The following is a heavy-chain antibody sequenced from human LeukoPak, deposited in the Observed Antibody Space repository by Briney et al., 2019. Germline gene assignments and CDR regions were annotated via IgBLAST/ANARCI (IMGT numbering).Heavy chain of an antibody. J-gene: IGHJ4*02. V-gene: IGHV4-59*01. CDR2: IYNSGST. D-gene: IGHD1-26*01. CDR3: ARYSGMYSGLFGY. CDR1: GGSIRSYY. Sequence: SETLSLTCTVSGGSIRSYYWSWIRLPPGKGLEWIAYIYNSGSTYYNPSLKGRVTMSVDTSKNQFSLNLSSVTAADTAMYYCARYSGMYSGLFGYWGQGTLVTVSS.